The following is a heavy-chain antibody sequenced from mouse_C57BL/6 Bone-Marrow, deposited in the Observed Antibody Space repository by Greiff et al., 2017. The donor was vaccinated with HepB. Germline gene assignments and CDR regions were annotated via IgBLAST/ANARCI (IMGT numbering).Heavy chain of an antibody. CDR3: AREGALLLRFDY. CDR2: IYPRSGNT. J-gene: IGHJ2*01. Sequence: QVHVKQSGAELARPGASVKLSCKASGYTFTSYGISWVKQRTGQGLEWIGEIYPRSGNTYYNEKFKGKATLTADKSSSTAYMELRSLTSEDSAVYFCAREGALLLRFDYWGQGTTLTVSS. CDR1: GYTFTSYG. V-gene: IGHV1-81*01. D-gene: IGHD1-1*01.